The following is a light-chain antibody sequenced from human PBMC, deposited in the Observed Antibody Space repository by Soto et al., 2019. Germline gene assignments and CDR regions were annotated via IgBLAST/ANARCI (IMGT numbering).Light chain of an antibody. V-gene: IGLV2-14*03. CDR1: SSDVGGYNY. CDR3: SSYISSTFFV. J-gene: IGLJ1*01. Sequence: QSVLTQPASVSESPGQSITISCTGTSSDVGGYNYVSWYQQHPGKAPKLMIYDVSNRPSGVSNRFSGSKSGNTASLTISGLQTEDEADYYCSSYISSTFFVFVTGTKVTVL. CDR2: DVS.